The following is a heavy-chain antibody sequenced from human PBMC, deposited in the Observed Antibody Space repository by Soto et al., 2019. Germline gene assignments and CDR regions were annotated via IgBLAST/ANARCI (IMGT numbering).Heavy chain of an antibody. CDR3: ARLTGFFSLSPFDP. V-gene: IGHV4-4*02. CDR2: IYHSGTT. D-gene: IGHD3-3*01. CDR1: GDSVSSVNL. Sequence: SETLSLTCGVSGDSVSSVNLWSGGRQAPGKGLEWIGEIYHSGTTNYNPSLTGRVTMSVDKSKNQFSLNLTSVTAADTAVYYCARLTGFFSLSPFDPWGQGTLVTVSS. J-gene: IGHJ5*02.